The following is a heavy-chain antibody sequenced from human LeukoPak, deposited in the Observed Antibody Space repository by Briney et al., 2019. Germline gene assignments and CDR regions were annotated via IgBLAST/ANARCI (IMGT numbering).Heavy chain of an antibody. V-gene: IGHV3-30*18. Sequence: GGSLRLSCAASGFTFSSYSMNWVRQAPGKGLEWVAVTPHYGSNKYYADSVKGRFTISRDNSKNTLYLQLNSLRAEDTAVYYCAKDQPYLPLGATYFDYWGQGTLVTVSS. CDR2: TPHYGSNK. J-gene: IGHJ4*02. CDR3: AKDQPYLPLGATYFDY. CDR1: GFTFSSYS. D-gene: IGHD1-26*01.